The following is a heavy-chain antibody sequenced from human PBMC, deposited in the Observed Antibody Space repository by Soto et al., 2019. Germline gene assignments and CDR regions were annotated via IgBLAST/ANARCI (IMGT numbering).Heavy chain of an antibody. J-gene: IGHJ3*02. V-gene: IGHV1-18*01. CDR3: AREYGIGEWLVDAFDI. CDR2: ISAYNGNT. Sequence: ASVKVSCKASGYTFTSYGTSWVLQAPGQGLEWMGWISAYNGNTNYAQKLQGRVTMTTDTSTSTAYMELSRLRSDDTAVYYCAREYGIGEWLVDAFDIRGQGTMVTVS. D-gene: IGHD6-19*01. CDR1: GYTFTSYG.